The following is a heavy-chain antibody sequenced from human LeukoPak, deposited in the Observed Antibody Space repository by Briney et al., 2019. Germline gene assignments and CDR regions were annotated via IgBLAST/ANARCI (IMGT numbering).Heavy chain of an antibody. CDR3: ASPTYYYDSSGYYDRDYFDY. CDR2: IYSGGST. CDR1: GFTVSSNY. D-gene: IGHD3-22*01. V-gene: IGHV3-53*01. J-gene: IGHJ4*02. Sequence: GGSLRLSCAASGFTVSSNYMSWVRQAPGKGLEWVSVIYSGGSTYYADSVKGRFTISRDNSKNTLYPQMNSLRAEDTAVYYCASPTYYYDSSGYYDRDYFDYWGQGTLVTVSS.